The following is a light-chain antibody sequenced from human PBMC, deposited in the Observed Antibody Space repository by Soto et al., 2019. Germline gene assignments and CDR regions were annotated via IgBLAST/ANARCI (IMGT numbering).Light chain of an antibody. J-gene: IGKJ2*01. V-gene: IGKV3-15*01. CDR3: QHYNNWPPYT. Sequence: EIVMTQSPATLSVSPGEGATLSCRASQRVGSNLAWYQQKPGQAPRLLIYGASTRATGIPARFSGSGFGTEFTLTISSLRSEDSAVYYCQHYNNWPPYTFGQGTKLEIK. CDR1: QRVGSN. CDR2: GAS.